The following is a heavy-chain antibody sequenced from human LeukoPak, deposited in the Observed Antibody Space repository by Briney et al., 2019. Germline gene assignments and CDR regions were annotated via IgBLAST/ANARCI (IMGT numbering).Heavy chain of an antibody. J-gene: IGHJ4*02. D-gene: IGHD5-18*01. CDR2: IWYDGSNK. CDR3: ARTYGYSYGHIDY. CDR1: GFPFSSYG. V-gene: IGHV3-33*01. Sequence: GGSLRLSCAASGFPFSSYGMHWVRQAPGKGLEWVAVIWYDGSNKYYADSVKGRFTISRDNSKNTLYLQMNSLRAEDTAVYYCARTYGYSYGHIDYWGQGTLVTVSS.